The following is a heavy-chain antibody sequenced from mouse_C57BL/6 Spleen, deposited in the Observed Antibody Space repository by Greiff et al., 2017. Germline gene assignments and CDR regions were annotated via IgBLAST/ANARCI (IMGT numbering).Heavy chain of an antibody. CDR3: AILGSNYDWFAY. V-gene: IGHV1-74*01. Sequence: QVQLQQPGAELVKPGASVKVSCQASGYTFTSYWMHWVKQRPGQGLEWIGRIHPSDSDTNYNQKFKGKATLTVDKSSSTAYMQLSSLTSEDSAVYYCAILGSNYDWFAYWGQGTLVTVSA. J-gene: IGHJ3*01. CDR1: GYTFTSYW. CDR2: IHPSDSDT. D-gene: IGHD2-5*01.